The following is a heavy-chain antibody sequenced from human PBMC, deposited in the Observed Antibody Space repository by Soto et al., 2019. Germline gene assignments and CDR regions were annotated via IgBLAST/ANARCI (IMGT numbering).Heavy chain of an antibody. V-gene: IGHV2-5*02. D-gene: IGHD2-21*02. CDR3: AHGPAMTAFDY. J-gene: IGHJ4*02. CDR2: IYWDDDK. Sequence: QITLKESGPSLVKPTQTLTLTCTFSGFSLTTSGVGVGWIRQPPGKALEWLALIYWDDDKRYSPSLNNRLTITKDTSKNQVVLTMTNMDHVHTATYYCAHGPAMTAFDYWGQGTLVTVSS. CDR1: GFSLTTSGVG.